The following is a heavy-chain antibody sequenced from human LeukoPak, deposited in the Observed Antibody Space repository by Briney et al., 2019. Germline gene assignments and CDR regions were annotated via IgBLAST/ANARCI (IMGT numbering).Heavy chain of an antibody. D-gene: IGHD3-10*01. J-gene: IGHJ6*02. CDR2: ISAYNGNT. CDR1: GYTFTSYG. Sequence: ASVKVSCKASGYTFTSYGISWVRQAPGQGLEWMGWISAYNGNTNYAQKLQGRVTMTTDTSTSTAYMELRSLRSDDTAVYYCAREEGDSRWFGELWGYYYYGMDVWGQGTTVTVSS. CDR3: AREEGDSRWFGELWGYYYYGMDV. V-gene: IGHV1-18*01.